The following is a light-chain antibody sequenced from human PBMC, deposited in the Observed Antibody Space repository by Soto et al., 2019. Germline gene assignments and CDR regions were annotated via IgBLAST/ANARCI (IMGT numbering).Light chain of an antibody. Sequence: EIVLTQSPGTLSSSPGERATLSCRASQSLSSYLAWYQQKPGQAPRLLIYAASSRATGIPDRFSGSGSGTDFTLTISRLEPEDFAVYYCQHYGSSARTFGQGTKLEIK. CDR1: QSLSSY. J-gene: IGKJ2*01. CDR3: QHYGSSART. V-gene: IGKV3-20*01. CDR2: AAS.